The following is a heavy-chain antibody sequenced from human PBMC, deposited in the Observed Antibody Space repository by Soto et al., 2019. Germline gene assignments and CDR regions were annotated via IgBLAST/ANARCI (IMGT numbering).Heavy chain of an antibody. CDR2: ISAYNGNT. Sequence: ASGKVSGKASGYMFVTYGINWVRQAPGQGLEWMGWISAYNGNTKYAQNLQGRVTMTTDASTSTAYMEMRSLRSDDTAVYYCARDLDGSGSYYTDYWGPGTLVTVS. V-gene: IGHV1-18*01. CDR3: ARDLDGSGSYYTDY. J-gene: IGHJ4*02. D-gene: IGHD3-10*01. CDR1: GYMFVTYG.